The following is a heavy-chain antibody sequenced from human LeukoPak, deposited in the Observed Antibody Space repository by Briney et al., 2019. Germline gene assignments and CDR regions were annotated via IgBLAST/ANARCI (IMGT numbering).Heavy chain of an antibody. J-gene: IGHJ4*02. CDR2: INPNSGGT. CDR1: GYTFTGYY. D-gene: IGHD6-13*01. V-gene: IGHV1-2*02. CDR3: ARDTQQLVPGNFDY. Sequence: ASVKVSCKASGYTFTGYYMHWVRQAPGQGLEWMGWINPNSGGTNYAQKFQGRVTMTRDTSISTAYMELSRLRSDDTAVYYCARDTQQLVPGNFDYWGQGTLVTVSS.